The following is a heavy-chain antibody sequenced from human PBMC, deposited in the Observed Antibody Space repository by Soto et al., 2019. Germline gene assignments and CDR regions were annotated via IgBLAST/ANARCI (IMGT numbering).Heavy chain of an antibody. CDR3: ARLMTDQTTGYYYYYMDV. Sequence: ASVKVSCKASGYTFTSYYMHWVRQAPGQGLEWMGIINPSGGSTSYAQKFQGRVTMTRDTSTSTAYLQWSSLKASDTAMYYCARLMTDQTTGYYYYYMDVWGKGTTVTVSS. CDR2: INPSGGST. D-gene: IGHD4-17*01. J-gene: IGHJ6*03. V-gene: IGHV1-46*01. CDR1: GYTFTSYY.